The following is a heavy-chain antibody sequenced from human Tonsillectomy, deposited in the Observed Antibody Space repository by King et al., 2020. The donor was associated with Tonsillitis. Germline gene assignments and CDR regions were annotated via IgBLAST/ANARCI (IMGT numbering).Heavy chain of an antibody. V-gene: IGHV3-53*04. CDR3: ARGKYYSGSGRRPADWYFDL. Sequence: VQLVESGGGLVQPGGSLKLSCAASGFIVSSNYLSWVRQAPGKGLEWVSVIYSGGATYYADSVRGRFTISRHTSKNTLYLQMNSLRAEDTAVYYCARGKYYSGSGRRPADWYFDLWGRGTLVTVSS. J-gene: IGHJ2*01. CDR2: IYSGGAT. CDR1: GFIVSSNY. D-gene: IGHD3-10*01.